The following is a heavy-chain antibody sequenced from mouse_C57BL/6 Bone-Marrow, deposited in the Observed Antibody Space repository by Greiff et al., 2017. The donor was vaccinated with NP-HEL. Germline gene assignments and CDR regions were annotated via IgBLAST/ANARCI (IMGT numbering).Heavy chain of an antibody. CDR2: ISYSGST. J-gene: IGHJ3*01. D-gene: IGHD1-1*01. Sequence: EVKVVESGPGLAKPSQTLSLTCSVTGYSITSDYWNWIRKFPGNKLEYMGYISYSGSTYYNPSLKSRISITRDTSKNQYYLQLNSVTTEDTATYYCARSPYYGSSWFAYWGQGTLVTVSA. CDR1: GYSITSDY. CDR3: ARSPYYGSSWFAY. V-gene: IGHV3-8*01.